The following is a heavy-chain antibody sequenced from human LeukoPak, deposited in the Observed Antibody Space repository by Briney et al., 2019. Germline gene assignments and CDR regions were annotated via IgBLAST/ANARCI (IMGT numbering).Heavy chain of an antibody. V-gene: IGHV1-69*04. CDR1: GGTFSSYA. CDR3: AVRPGDYYYYYGMDV. J-gene: IGHJ6*02. D-gene: IGHD6-6*01. CDR2: IIPILGIA. Sequence: VASVTVSCTASGGTFSSYAISWVRQAPGQGLEWMGRIIPILGIANYAQKFQGRVTITADKSTSTAYMELSSLRSEDTAVYYCAVRPGDYYYYYGMDVWGQGTTVTVSS.